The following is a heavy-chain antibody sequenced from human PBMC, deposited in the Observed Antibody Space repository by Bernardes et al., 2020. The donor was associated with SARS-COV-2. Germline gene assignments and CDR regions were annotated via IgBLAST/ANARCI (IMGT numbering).Heavy chain of an antibody. CDR3: ARELSAARDGFDY. Sequence: AGVKVPCKASGYTFTGYYMHWVRQAPGQGLEWMGWINPNSGGTNYAQKFQGWVTMTRDTSISTAYMELSRLRSDDTAVYYCARELSAARDGFDYWGQGTLVTVSS. CDR1: GYTFTGYY. J-gene: IGHJ4*02. D-gene: IGHD6-6*01. V-gene: IGHV1-2*04. CDR2: INPNSGGT.